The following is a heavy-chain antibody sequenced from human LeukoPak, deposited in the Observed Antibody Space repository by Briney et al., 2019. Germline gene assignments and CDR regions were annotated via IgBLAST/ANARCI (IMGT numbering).Heavy chain of an antibody. Sequence: SETLSLTCTVSSGSVSSGSYYWSWIRQSPGKGLEWIGNIYYSGSTNYNPSLKSRVTISADTPKNQFSLKLSSVTAADTAVYYCATLRSGSCWNWGQGTPVTVSS. CDR3: ATLRSGSCWN. J-gene: IGHJ4*02. D-gene: IGHD2-15*01. CDR2: IYYSGST. CDR1: SGSVSSGSYY. V-gene: IGHV4-61*01.